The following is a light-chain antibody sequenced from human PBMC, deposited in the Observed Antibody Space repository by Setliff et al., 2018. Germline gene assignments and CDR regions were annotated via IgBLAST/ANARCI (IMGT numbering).Light chain of an antibody. V-gene: IGLV2-18*02. CDR1: SSDVGGYNR. Sequence: QSALSQPPSVSGSPGHSVTISCTGTSSDVGGYNRVSWYQHPPGTAPKLMIYDVSHRPSGVPDRFSGSKSGNTASLTISGLQAEDEADYYCSSYTSSSHPVFGGGTKVTVL. CDR3: SSYTSSSHPV. CDR2: DVS. J-gene: IGLJ3*02.